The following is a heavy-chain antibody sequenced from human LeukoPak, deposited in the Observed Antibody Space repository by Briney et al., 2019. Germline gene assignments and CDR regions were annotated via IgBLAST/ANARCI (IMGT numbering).Heavy chain of an antibody. J-gene: IGHJ3*02. D-gene: IGHD1-26*01. CDR1: GYSFTSYW. Sequence: GESLKISCKGSGYSFTSYWIGWERQMPGKGLEWMGIIYPGDSDTRYSPSFQGQVTISADKSISTAYLQWSSLKASDTAMYYCARLSFLGSYADAFDIWGQGTMVTVSS. CDR2: IYPGDSDT. CDR3: ARLSFLGSYADAFDI. V-gene: IGHV5-51*01.